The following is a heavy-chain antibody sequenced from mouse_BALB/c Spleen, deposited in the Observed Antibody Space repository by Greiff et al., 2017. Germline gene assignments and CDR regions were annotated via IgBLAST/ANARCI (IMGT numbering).Heavy chain of an antibody. CDR2: IWGGGST. CDR1: GFSLTDYG. D-gene: IGHD2-4*01. CDR3: AKRDYDYYAMDY. J-gene: IGHJ4*01. Sequence: VMLVESGPGLVAPSQSLSITCTASGFSLTDYGVSWIRQPPGKGLEWLGVIWGGGSTYYNSALKSRLGISKDNSKSQVFLKMNSLQTDDTAMFYCAKRDYDYYAMDYWGQGTSVTVSS. V-gene: IGHV2-6-5*01.